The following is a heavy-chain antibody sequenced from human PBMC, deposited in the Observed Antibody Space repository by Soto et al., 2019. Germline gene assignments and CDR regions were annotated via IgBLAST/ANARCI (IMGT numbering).Heavy chain of an antibody. CDR3: AHTRLDDYVWGTYRTGDAFDI. CDR1: GFSLTTSGVG. J-gene: IGHJ3*02. V-gene: IGHV2-5*01. D-gene: IGHD3-16*02. Sequence: QITLKESGPTLVKPTQTLTLTCTFSGFSLTTSGVGVGWIRQPPGKALEWLALIYWNDDKRYSPSLQNRLTITKDTSKNQVVLTMTNMDPVDTATYYCAHTRLDDYVWGTYRTGDAFDIWGQGTTVTVS. CDR2: IYWNDDK.